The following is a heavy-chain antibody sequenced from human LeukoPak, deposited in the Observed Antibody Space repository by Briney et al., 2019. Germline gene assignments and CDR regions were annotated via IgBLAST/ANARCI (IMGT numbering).Heavy chain of an antibody. CDR1: GYTFTSYY. V-gene: IGHV1-46*01. CDR3: ARVSWELRSFDY. CDR2: INPSGGST. D-gene: IGHD1-26*01. J-gene: IGHJ4*02. Sequence: ASVRVSCKASGYTFTSYYMHWVRQAPGQGLEWMGIINPSGGSTSYAQKFQGRVTMTRDMSTSTVYMELSSLRSEDTAVYYCARVSWELRSFDYWGQGTLVTVSS.